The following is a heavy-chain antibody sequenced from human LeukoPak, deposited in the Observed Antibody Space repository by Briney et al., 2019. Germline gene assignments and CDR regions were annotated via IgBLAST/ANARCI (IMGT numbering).Heavy chain of an antibody. CDR2: INPNSGGT. D-gene: IGHD3-16*01. V-gene: IGHV1-2*02. Sequence: ASVKVSCKASGYTFTGYYMHWVRQAPGQGLEWMGWINPNSGGTNYAQKFQGRDTMTRDTSISTAYMELSRLRSDDTAVYYCARDGPITFGGAAWFDPWGQGTLVTVSS. J-gene: IGHJ5*02. CDR3: ARDGPITFGGAAWFDP. CDR1: GYTFTGYY.